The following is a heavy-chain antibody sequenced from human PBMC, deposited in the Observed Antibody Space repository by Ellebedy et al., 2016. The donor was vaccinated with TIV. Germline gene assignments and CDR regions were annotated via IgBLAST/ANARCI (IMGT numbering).Heavy chain of an antibody. D-gene: IGHD1-1*01. Sequence: PGGSLRLSCAAHGFTFSCCAISWVRQAPGKGLEWVSGTSGGGATTYYAYSGKGRFTICRDNSKNTLYLQMNSLRAEDTAVYYCAKDLAAGTTLRLDYWGQGTLVTVSS. J-gene: IGHJ4*02. CDR1: GFTFSCCA. CDR2: TSGGGATT. V-gene: IGHV3-23*01. CDR3: AKDLAAGTTLRLDY.